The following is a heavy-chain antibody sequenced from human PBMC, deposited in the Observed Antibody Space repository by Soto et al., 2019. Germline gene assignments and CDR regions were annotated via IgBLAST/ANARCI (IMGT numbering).Heavy chain of an antibody. J-gene: IGHJ6*02. Sequence: QLQLQESGSGLVKPSQTLSLTCTVSGGSINSGGYSWIWIRQPPGKGLEWIGYIYHTGNTFYNPSLQSRVTVSVDQSKTQFSVSLGSVTAADTAMYYCARVERTLSTPFAYGMDVWGQGTTVTVSS. CDR3: ARVERTLSTPFAYGMDV. CDR1: GGSINSGGYS. CDR2: IYHTGNT. V-gene: IGHV4-30-2*01. D-gene: IGHD2-2*01.